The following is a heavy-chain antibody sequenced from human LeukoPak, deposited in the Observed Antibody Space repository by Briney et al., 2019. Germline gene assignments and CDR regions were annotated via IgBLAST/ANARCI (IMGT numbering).Heavy chain of an antibody. J-gene: IGHJ1*01. CDR1: GGTFSSYA. CDR3: AGPPLAYCGGDCYSTEYFQH. Sequence: SVKVSCKASGGTFSSYAISWVRQAPGQGLEWMGRIIPILGIANYAQKFQGRVAITADKSTSTAYMELSSLRSEDTAVYYCAGPPLAYCGGDCYSTEYFQHWGQGTLVTVSS. D-gene: IGHD2-21*02. V-gene: IGHV1-69*04. CDR2: IIPILGIA.